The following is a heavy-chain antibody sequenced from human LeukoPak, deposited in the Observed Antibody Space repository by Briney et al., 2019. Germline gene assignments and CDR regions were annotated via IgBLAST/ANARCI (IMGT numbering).Heavy chain of an antibody. J-gene: IGHJ4*02. CDR1: GGSISSFY. D-gene: IGHD5-24*01. Sequence: SETLPLTCTVSGGSISSFYWSWIRQPPGKGLEWIGEINHSGSTNYNPSLKSRVTISVDTSKNQFSLKLSSVTAADTAVYYCARKRWLPLGHFDYWGQGTLVTVSS. V-gene: IGHV4-34*01. CDR2: INHSGST. CDR3: ARKRWLPLGHFDY.